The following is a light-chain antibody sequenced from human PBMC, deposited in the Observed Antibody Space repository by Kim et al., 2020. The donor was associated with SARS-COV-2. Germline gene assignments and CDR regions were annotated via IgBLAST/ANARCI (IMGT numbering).Light chain of an antibody. CDR3: QSYNRSSVV. Sequence: NFMLTQSHSVSESPGKTVTISCTRSGGSIDDNYVQWYQQRPGGVPTTVIYEDDQRPSGVSDRFSGSIDNSSNSASLTISGLKTEDEADYYCQSYNRSSVVFGGGTQLTVL. CDR2: EDD. J-gene: IGLJ2*01. CDR1: GGSIDDNY. V-gene: IGLV6-57*04.